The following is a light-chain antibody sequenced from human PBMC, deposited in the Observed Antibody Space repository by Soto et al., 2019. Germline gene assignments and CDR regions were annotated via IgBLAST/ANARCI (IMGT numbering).Light chain of an antibody. Sequence: DIVLTQSPGTLYLSPGERATLSCRASKSVSSGYLAWYQQRPGQAPRLLISGASTRATGIPDRFSGSGSGTDFTLTISRLEPEDFAVYYCQQYGTSPWTFGQGTKVEI. CDR3: QQYGTSPWT. V-gene: IGKV3-20*01. J-gene: IGKJ1*01. CDR1: KSVSSGY. CDR2: GAS.